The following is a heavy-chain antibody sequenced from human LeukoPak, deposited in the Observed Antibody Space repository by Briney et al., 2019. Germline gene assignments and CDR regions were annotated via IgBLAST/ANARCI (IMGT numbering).Heavy chain of an antibody. CDR3: ARDPFTSGDYYDSSVYSGY. J-gene: IGHJ4*02. V-gene: IGHV3-21*01. Sequence: PGGSLRLSRAASGFTFSSHSMNWVRQAPGKGVEGGSSIISSSSYIYYADSVKGRFTISRDNAKNSLYLQMNSLRAEDTAVYYCARDPFTSGDYYDSSVYSGYWGQGTLVTVSS. CDR2: IISSSSYI. D-gene: IGHD3-22*01. CDR1: GFTFSSHS.